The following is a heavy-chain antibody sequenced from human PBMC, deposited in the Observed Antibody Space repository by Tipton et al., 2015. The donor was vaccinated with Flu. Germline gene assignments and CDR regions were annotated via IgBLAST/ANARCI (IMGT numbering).Heavy chain of an antibody. D-gene: IGHD3-10*01. CDR1: GGSIISSSFY. Sequence: TLSLTCTVSGGSIISSSFYWGWIRQPPGKGLEWIGNIYYSGNTYYNPPLKSRVTVSVDTSKNQLSLKLTSVTAADTAIYFCARGGGEFGDGALDIWGQGTVVAVSS. V-gene: IGHV4-39*07. J-gene: IGHJ3*02. CDR2: IYYSGNT. CDR3: ARGGGEFGDGALDI.